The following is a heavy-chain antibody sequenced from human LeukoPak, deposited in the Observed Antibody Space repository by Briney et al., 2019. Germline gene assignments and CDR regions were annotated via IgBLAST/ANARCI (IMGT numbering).Heavy chain of an antibody. CDR1: GFTLSSYG. J-gene: IGHJ4*02. CDR2: IRYDGSNK. D-gene: IGHD5-18*01. Sequence: PGGSLRLSCAASGFTLSSYGMYWVRQAPGKGLEWVAFIRYDGSNKYYTDSVKGRFTISRDNSKNSLYLQMNSLRAEDTAVYYCAGGYSYGRHWYYFDYWGQGTLVTVSS. V-gene: IGHV3-30*02. CDR3: AGGYSYGRHWYYFDY.